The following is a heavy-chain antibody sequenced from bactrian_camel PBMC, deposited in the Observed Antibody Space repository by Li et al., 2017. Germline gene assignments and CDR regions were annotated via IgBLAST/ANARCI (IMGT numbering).Heavy chain of an antibody. CDR3: AASRGFYSPLLARHVPVGEGFGY. D-gene: IGHD2*01. J-gene: IGHJ6*01. Sequence: QVQLVESGGGSVQPGGSLRLSCAVSGYTFSRYWMQWGRQSPGKGLEWVSSIRSGAARTYYADSVKGRFTISRDDAKSTLWLQLDSLKPEDSGTYYCAASRGFYSPLLARHVPVGEGFGYWGQGTQVTVS. CDR2: IRSGAART. CDR1: GYTFSRYW. V-gene: IGHV3S1*01.